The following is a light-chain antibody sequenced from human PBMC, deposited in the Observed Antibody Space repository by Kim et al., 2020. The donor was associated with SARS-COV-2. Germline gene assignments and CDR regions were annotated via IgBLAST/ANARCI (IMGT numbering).Light chain of an antibody. V-gene: IGKV1-33*01. Sequence: DIQMTQSPSSLSASVGDRVTITCQASQHINNYLNWYQHRPGKAPNLLIYAASNLETGVPSRFSGSGSATDFTFTISSLQPEDIATYYCQQYADLPHSFGQGTKLEI. CDR3: QQYADLPHS. CDR1: QHINNY. J-gene: IGKJ2*01. CDR2: AAS.